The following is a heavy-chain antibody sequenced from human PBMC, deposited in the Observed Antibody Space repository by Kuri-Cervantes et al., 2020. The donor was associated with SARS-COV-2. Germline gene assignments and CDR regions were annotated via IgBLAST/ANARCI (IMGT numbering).Heavy chain of an antibody. J-gene: IGHJ4*02. CDR2: VNSDGTR. V-gene: IGHV3-74*01. Sequence: GESLKISCAASGIAFSGYCIHWVRQAPGKGLAWISRVNSDGTRADSVKGRFTISRDNAKNTLNLQMSSLRAEDTAVYYCVRDGDHWNFDYWGQGTLVTVSS. D-gene: IGHD1-1*01. CDR3: VRDGDHWNFDY. CDR1: GIAFSGYC.